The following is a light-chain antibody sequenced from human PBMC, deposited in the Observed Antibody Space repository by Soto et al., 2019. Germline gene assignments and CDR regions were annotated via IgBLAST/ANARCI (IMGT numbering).Light chain of an antibody. CDR3: SSYTSLSSLEV. J-gene: IGLJ3*02. Sequence: QSALTQPASVSGSPGQWVTISCTGTSSDVGGYNYVSWYQQHPGKPPKLMIYEVSNRPSGVSNRFSGSKSGNTACLTISGLQAEEEADYYGSSYTSLSSLEVFGGGTKLTVL. V-gene: IGLV2-14*01. CDR1: SSDVGGYNY. CDR2: EVS.